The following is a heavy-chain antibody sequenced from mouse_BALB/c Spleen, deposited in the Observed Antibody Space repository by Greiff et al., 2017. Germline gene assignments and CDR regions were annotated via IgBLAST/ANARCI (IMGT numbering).Heavy chain of an antibody. D-gene: IGHD2-14*01. CDR3: AIGDRYDDPYFDD. CDR2: ILPGSGST. CDR1: GYTFSSYW. J-gene: IGHJ2*01. Sequence: QVQLQQSGAELMKPGASVKISCKATGYTFSSYWIAWVKQRPGHGLEWIGEILPGSGSTNYNEKFKGKATFTADTSSNTAYMQLSSLTSEDSAVYDGAIGDRYDDPYFDDWGQGTTLTVSS. V-gene: IGHV1-9*01.